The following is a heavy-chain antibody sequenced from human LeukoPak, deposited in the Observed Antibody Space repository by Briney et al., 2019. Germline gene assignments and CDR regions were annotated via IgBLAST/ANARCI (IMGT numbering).Heavy chain of an antibody. CDR2: IYYSGST. D-gene: IGHD6-13*01. CDR3: ARPMGQQLVLGIGAFDI. V-gene: IGHV4-59*08. CDR1: DGSISSYY. Sequence: SETLSLTCTVSDGSISSYYWSWIRQPPGKGLEWIGYIYYSGSTNYNPSLKSRVTISVDTSKNQFSLKLSSVTAADTAVYYCARPMGQQLVLGIGAFDIWGQGTMVTVSS. J-gene: IGHJ3*02.